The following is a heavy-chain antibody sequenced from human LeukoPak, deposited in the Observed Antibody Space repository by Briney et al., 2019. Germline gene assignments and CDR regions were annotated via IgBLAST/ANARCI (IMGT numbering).Heavy chain of an antibody. CDR2: ISSGGNTI. CDR3: AREGTAMVSFDY. Sequence: PGGSLRLSCAASGFTFSNAWMSWVRQAPGKGLEGVSYISSGGNTIHYPDSVKGRFTISRDNAKNSLYLQMNSLRAEDTAVYYCAREGTAMVSFDYRGQGTLVTVSS. D-gene: IGHD5-18*01. V-gene: IGHV3-11*04. J-gene: IGHJ4*02. CDR1: GFTFSNAW.